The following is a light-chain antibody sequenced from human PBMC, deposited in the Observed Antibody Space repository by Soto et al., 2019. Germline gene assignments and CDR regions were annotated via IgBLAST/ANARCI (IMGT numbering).Light chain of an antibody. V-gene: IGKV1-39*01. Sequence: IQMTQSPSSLSASVGDRVTITCRASQDIKNYLNWYQQQPGKGPRLLIYAASNLQRGVPSRFLGSGSGTDFTLTVSSLQTEDFATYYCQQRYTFPETFGQGTKVEIK. CDR3: QQRYTFPET. CDR1: QDIKNY. J-gene: IGKJ1*01. CDR2: AAS.